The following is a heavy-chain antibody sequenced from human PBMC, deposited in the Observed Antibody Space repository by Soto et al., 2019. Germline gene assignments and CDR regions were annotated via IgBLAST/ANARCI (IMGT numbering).Heavy chain of an antibody. V-gene: IGHV4-59*08. D-gene: IGHD6-13*01. CDR3: ARQVAAADHFDY. J-gene: IGHJ4*02. CDR2: IYYSGST. Sequence: HVQLQESGPGLVKPSETLSLTCTVSGGSISSYYWSWIRQPPGKGLEWIGYIYYSGSTNYNPSLKSRDTISVDTSKNQFSLKLSSVTAADTAVYYCARQVAAADHFDYWGQGTLVTVSS. CDR1: GGSISSYY.